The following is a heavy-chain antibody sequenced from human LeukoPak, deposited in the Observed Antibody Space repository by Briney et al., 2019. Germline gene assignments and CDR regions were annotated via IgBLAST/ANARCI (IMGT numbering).Heavy chain of an antibody. V-gene: IGHV1-3*01. Sequence: GASVKVSCKASGYTFTSYAMHWVRQAPGQRLEWMGWINAGNGNTKYSQKFQGRVTITRDTSASTAYMELSSLRSEDTAVYYCARDGAPYSSSSASDYWGQGTLVTVSS. CDR3: ARDGAPYSSSSASDY. CDR2: INAGNGNT. CDR1: GYTFTSYA. J-gene: IGHJ4*02. D-gene: IGHD6-6*01.